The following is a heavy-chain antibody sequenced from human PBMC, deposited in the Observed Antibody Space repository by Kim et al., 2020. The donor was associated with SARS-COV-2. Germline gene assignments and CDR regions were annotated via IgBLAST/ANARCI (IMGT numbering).Heavy chain of an antibody. J-gene: IGHJ6*03. V-gene: IGHV4-34*01. Sequence: SETLSLTCAVYGGSFSGYYWSWIRQPPGKGLEWIGEINHSGSTNYNPSLKSRVPISVDTSKNKYPLKLSSVTAADTTAYYCARGTQQWLVPGPYYFYMD. CDR2: INHSGST. D-gene: IGHD6-19*01. CDR1: GGSFSGYY. CDR3: ARGTQQWLVPGPYYFYMD.